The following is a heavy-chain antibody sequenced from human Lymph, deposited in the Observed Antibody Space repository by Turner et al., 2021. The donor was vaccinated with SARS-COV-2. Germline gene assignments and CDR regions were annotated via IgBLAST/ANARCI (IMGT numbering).Heavy chain of an antibody. V-gene: IGHV1-24*01. J-gene: IGHJ6*02. CDR3: ATVLCTGSSCYYYGMDV. Sequence: QVQLVQSGAEVKKPGASVKVSCKVSGYTLTELSMHWVRQAPGKGLEWMGGLDPEDGEISYAQKFQGRVTMTEDKSTDTAYMELSSLRSEDTAVYYCATVLCTGSSCYYYGMDVWGQGTTVTVSS. CDR2: LDPEDGEI. D-gene: IGHD2-15*01. CDR1: GYTLTELS.